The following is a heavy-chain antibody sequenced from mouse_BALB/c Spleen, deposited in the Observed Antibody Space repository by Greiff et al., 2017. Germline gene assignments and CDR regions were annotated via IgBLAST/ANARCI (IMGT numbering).Heavy chain of an antibody. CDR2: ISSGGSYT. CDR1: GFTFSSYA. Sequence: EVHLVESGGGLVKPGGSLKLSCAASGFTFSSYAMSWVRQTPEKRLEWVATISSGGSYTYYPDSVKGRFTISRDNAKNTLYLQMSSLRSEDTAMYYCARRDYGGYAMDYWGQGTSVTVSS. CDR3: ARRDYGGYAMDY. J-gene: IGHJ4*01. V-gene: IGHV5-9-3*01. D-gene: IGHD2-4*01.